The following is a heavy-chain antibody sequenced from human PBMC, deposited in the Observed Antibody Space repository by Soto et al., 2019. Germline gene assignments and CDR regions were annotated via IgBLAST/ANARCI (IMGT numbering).Heavy chain of an antibody. CDR1: GFSLSTSGVG. CDR3: AHSAAQTITWIREDWFDP. D-gene: IGHD5-18*01. CDR2: IYWNDDK. Sequence: QITLKESGPTLVKPTQTLTLTCTFSGFSLSTSGVGVGWIRQPPGKALEWLGIIYWNDDKRYSPSLKSRLTITKDHSKHQVVLTMTNMDPVDTATYYCAHSAAQTITWIREDWFDPWCQGTLVTVSS. J-gene: IGHJ5*02. V-gene: IGHV2-5*01.